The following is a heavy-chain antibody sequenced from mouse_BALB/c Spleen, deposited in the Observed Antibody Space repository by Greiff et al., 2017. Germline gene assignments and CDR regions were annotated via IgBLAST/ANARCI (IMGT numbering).Heavy chain of an antibody. V-gene: IGHV3-2*02. CDR1: GYSITSDYA. D-gene: IGHD2-3*01. Sequence: EVQLVESGPGLVKPSQSLSLTCTVTGYSITSDYAWNWIRQFPGNKLEWMGYISYSGSTSYNPSLKSRISITRDTSKNQFFLQLNSVTTEDTATYYCARWLLKGAMDYWGQGTSVTVSS. J-gene: IGHJ4*01. CDR2: ISYSGST. CDR3: ARWLLKGAMDY.